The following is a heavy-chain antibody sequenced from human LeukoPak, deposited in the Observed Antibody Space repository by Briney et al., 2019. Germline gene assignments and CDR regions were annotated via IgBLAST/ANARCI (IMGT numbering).Heavy chain of an antibody. CDR1: GFTFSSYS. Sequence: PGGSLRLSCAASGFTFSSYSMNWVRQAPGKGLEWVSSISSSSSYIYYADSVKGRFTTSRDNAKNSLYLQMNSLRAEDTAVYYCARDPYCSGGSCYPPPDYWGQGTLVTVSS. D-gene: IGHD2-15*01. CDR2: ISSSSSYI. CDR3: ARDPYCSGGSCYPPPDY. V-gene: IGHV3-21*01. J-gene: IGHJ4*02.